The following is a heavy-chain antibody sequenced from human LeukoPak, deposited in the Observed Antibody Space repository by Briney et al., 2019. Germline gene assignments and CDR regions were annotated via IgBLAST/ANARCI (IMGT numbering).Heavy chain of an antibody. Sequence: PGRSLRLSCAASGFTFSSYGMHWVRQAPGKGLEWVAVIWYDGSNKYYADSVKGRFTISRDNSKNTLYLQMNSLRAEDTAVYYCARGGTKRLISATPLNYWGQGTLVTVSS. D-gene: IGHD2-8*01. J-gene: IGHJ4*02. CDR3: ARGGTKRLISATPLNY. CDR2: IWYDGSNK. V-gene: IGHV3-33*01. CDR1: GFTFSSYG.